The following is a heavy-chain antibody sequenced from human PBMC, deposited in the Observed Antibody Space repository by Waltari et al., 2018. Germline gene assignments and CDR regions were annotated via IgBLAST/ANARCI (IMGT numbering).Heavy chain of an antibody. Sequence: NWWSWYRQSQQRGVEGIGQVLSTGKTNYSPSFASRVTMSLDASNNQFSLKLTSATAADTAVYYCARDRGRGLYLDAWGPGTLVTVSP. V-gene: IGHV4-4*02. CDR2: VLSTGKT. D-gene: IGHD2-15*01. CDR1: NW. CDR3: ARDRGRGLYLDA. J-gene: IGHJ5*02.